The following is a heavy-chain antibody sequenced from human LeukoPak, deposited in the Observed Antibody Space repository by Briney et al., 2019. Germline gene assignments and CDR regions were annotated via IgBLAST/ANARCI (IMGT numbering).Heavy chain of an antibody. CDR2: IYYSGST. Sequence: PSETLSLTCTVSGGSISSYYWSWIRQPPGKGLEWIGYIYYSGSTNYNPSLKSRVTTSVDKSKNQFSLKLSSVTAADTAVYYCARGPSITMVRGVIIRSGAFDIWGQGTMVTVSS. J-gene: IGHJ3*02. CDR1: GGSISSYY. V-gene: IGHV4-59*12. D-gene: IGHD3-10*01. CDR3: ARGPSITMVRGVIIRSGAFDI.